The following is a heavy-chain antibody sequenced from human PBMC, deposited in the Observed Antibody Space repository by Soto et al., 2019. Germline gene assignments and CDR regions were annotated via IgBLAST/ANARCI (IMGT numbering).Heavy chain of an antibody. Sequence: ASLKVSCKASGYTFTIYGISWVRQAPGQGLEWMGIINPSGGSTSYAQKFQGRVTMTRDTSTSTVYMELSSLRSEDTAVYYCARDRAPAAAGTNAFDIWGQGTMVTVSS. CDR2: INPSGGST. CDR1: GYTFTIYG. V-gene: IGHV1-46*01. CDR3: ARDRAPAAAGTNAFDI. J-gene: IGHJ3*02. D-gene: IGHD6-13*01.